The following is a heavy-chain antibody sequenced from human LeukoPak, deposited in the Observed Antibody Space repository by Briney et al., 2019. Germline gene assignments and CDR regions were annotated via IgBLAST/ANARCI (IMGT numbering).Heavy chain of an antibody. CDR2: ISGSGGST. CDR1: GFTFSSYA. V-gene: IGHV3-23*01. CDR3: ARSTSIRVFDY. Sequence: GGSLRLSCAASGFTFSSYAMSWVRQAPGKGLEWVSAISGSGGSTYYADSVKGRFTISRDNAKNTLYLQMNSLRAEDTAVYYCARSTSIRVFDYWGQGTLVTVSS. J-gene: IGHJ4*02. D-gene: IGHD3-3*02.